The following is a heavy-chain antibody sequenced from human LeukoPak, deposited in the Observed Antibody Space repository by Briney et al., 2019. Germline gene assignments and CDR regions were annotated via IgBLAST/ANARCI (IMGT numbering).Heavy chain of an antibody. V-gene: IGHV3-23*01. CDR1: GFTFSNYA. CDR3: ARQKMATTALI. CDR2: ITDSGRTT. Sequence: GGSLRLSCAAFGFTFSNYAMTWVRQAPGKGLEWVSTITDSGRTTYYADSLQGRFTISRDNSKNTVYLQMNSLRAEDTAIYYCARQKMATTALIWGQGTMVTVSS. D-gene: IGHD5-24*01. J-gene: IGHJ3*02.